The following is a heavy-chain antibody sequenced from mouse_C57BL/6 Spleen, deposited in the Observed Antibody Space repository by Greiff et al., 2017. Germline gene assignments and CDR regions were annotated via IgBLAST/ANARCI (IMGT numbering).Heavy chain of an antibody. CDR1: GYTFTSYW. CDR3: AVYYGNYFGFAY. CDR2: IDPSDSET. Sequence: QVQLQQPGAELVRPGSSVKLSCKASGYTFTSYWMHWVKQRPIQGLEWIGNIDPSDSETHYNQKFKDKATLTVDKSSSTAYMQLSSRTSEDSAVYYCAVYYGNYFGFAYWGQGTLVTVSA. V-gene: IGHV1-52*01. D-gene: IGHD2-1*01. J-gene: IGHJ3*01.